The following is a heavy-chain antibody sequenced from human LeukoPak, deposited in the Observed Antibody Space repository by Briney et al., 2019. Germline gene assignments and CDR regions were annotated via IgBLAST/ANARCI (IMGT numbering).Heavy chain of an antibody. Sequence: GGSLRLSCAASGFTFSDYYMSWISQTPGKGLEWVSRISSRGRTIYYADSVKGRFTISRDNAKNSVYLQMSSLRVEDTAVYYCAREHSNWDFDYWGQGTLVTVSS. J-gene: IGHJ4*02. CDR2: ISSRGRTI. D-gene: IGHD4-11*01. CDR3: AREHSNWDFDY. V-gene: IGHV3-11*04. CDR1: GFTFSDYY.